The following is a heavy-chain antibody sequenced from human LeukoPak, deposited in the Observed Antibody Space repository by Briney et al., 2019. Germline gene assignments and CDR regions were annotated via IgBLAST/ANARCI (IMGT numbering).Heavy chain of an antibody. Sequence: PGGSLRLSCAVSGFTFSSYEMIWVRQAPGKGLEWVSYISSSSSTIYYADSVKGRFTISRDNAKNSLYLQMNSLRDEDTAVYYCARDLSGRYAFDIWGQGTMVTVSS. D-gene: IGHD3-10*01. CDR3: ARDLSGRYAFDI. V-gene: IGHV3-48*03. J-gene: IGHJ3*02. CDR2: ISSSSSTI. CDR1: GFTFSSYE.